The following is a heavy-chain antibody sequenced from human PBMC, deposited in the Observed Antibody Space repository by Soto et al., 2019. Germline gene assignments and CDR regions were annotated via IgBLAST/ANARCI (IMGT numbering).Heavy chain of an antibody. D-gene: IGHD3-9*01. CDR2: IKQDGSEK. J-gene: IGHJ6*02. V-gene: IGHV3-7*03. Sequence: EVQLVESGGGLVQPGGSLRLSCAASGFTFSSYWMSWVRQAPGKGLEWVANIKQDGSEKYYVDSVKGRFTISRDNAKNSLYLQMNSLRAEDTAVYYCARFELTGWRHLYYYYYGMDVWGQGTTVTVSS. CDR1: GFTFSSYW. CDR3: ARFELTGWRHLYYYYYGMDV.